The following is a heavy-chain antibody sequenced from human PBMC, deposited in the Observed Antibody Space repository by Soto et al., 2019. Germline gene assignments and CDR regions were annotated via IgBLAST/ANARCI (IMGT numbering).Heavy chain of an antibody. CDR2: IIPILGIA. J-gene: IGHJ4*02. D-gene: IGHD2-15*01. Sequence: SVKVSCKASGGTFSSYTISWARQAPGQGLEWMGRIIPILGIANYAQKFQGRVTITADKSTSTAYMELSSLRSEDTAVYYCARGFRDCSGGSCYFYDYWGQGTLVTVSS. CDR3: ARGFRDCSGGSCYFYDY. V-gene: IGHV1-69*02. CDR1: GGTFSSYT.